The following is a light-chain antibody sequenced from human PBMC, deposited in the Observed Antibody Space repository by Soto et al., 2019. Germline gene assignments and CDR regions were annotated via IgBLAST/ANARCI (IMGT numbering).Light chain of an antibody. Sequence: EIVLTQSPGTLALSPGERATLSCRANHSVSNKYLAWYQQKPGQAPRLLIDCASSRATGVPDRFSGTGSGTDFTLTISRLEPEDFAVYYCQQYGSLTPITFGQGTRLENK. CDR1: HSVSNKY. CDR3: QQYGSLTPIT. CDR2: CAS. J-gene: IGKJ5*01. V-gene: IGKV3-20*01.